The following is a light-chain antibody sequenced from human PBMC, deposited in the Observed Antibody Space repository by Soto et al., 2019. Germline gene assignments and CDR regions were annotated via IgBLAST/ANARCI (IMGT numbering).Light chain of an antibody. CDR1: SSDVGGYNY. CDR2: EVS. V-gene: IGLV2-14*01. CDR3: SSYTSSSTRLYV. Sequence: QSVLTQPASVSGSPGQSITISCTGTSSDVGGYNYVSWYQQHPGKAPKLMIYEVSNRPSGVSNRFSGSKSGNTASLTISGLQAEDEADYYCSSYTSSSTRLYVFGTGTRSPS. J-gene: IGLJ1*01.